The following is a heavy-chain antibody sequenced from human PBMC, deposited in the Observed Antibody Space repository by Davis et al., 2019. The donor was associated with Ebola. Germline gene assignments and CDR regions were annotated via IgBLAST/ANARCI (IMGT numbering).Heavy chain of an antibody. V-gene: IGHV1-18*01. CDR3: ARTSIVGTTTTASDI. CDR2: ISAYNGNT. D-gene: IGHD1-26*01. Sequence: AASVKVSCKASGYSFKNYAISWVRQAPGQGLELMGWISAYNGNTNYAQKVQGRVTMTTDTSTGTAYLDLRSLRSDDTAVYFCARTSIVGTTTTASDIWGQGTLVTVSS. J-gene: IGHJ3*02. CDR1: GYSFKNYA.